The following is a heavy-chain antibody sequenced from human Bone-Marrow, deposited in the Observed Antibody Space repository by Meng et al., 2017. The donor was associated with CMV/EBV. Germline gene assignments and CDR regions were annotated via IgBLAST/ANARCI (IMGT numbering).Heavy chain of an antibody. D-gene: IGHD6-13*01. V-gene: IGHV3-23*01. Sequence: GESLKISCAASGFTFSAYVMSWVRQAPGKGLEWVSTISGRGGGTYYADSVKGRFTISRDNAKNSLYLQMNSLRAEDTAVYYCARERQLVQYDWFDPWGQGTLVTVSS. J-gene: IGHJ5*02. CDR2: ISGRGGGT. CDR3: ARERQLVQYDWFDP. CDR1: GFTFSAYV.